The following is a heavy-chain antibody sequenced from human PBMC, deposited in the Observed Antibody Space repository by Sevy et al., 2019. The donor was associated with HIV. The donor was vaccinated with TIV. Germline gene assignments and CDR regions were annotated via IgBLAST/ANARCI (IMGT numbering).Heavy chain of an antibody. Sequence: GSLRLSCAASGFTFSSYWMSWVRQAPGKGLEWVAHIKRDGTEKYYVDSVKGRFTISRDNAKNSLYLQMNSLRAEETAVYYCARDCSSSSCLWGMDVWGQGTTVTVSS. V-gene: IGHV3-7*03. J-gene: IGHJ6*02. CDR1: GFTFSSYW. CDR2: IKRDGTEK. D-gene: IGHD2-2*01. CDR3: ARDCSSSSCLWGMDV.